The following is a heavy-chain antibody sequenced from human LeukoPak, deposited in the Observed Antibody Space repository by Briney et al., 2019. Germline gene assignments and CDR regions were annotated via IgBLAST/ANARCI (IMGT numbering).Heavy chain of an antibody. J-gene: IGHJ6*03. CDR1: GFTFSSYE. D-gene: IGHD3-10*01. CDR2: ISSSGSTI. V-gene: IGHV3-48*03. CDR3: ARGGITMVRGVIFYYYYMDV. Sequence: GGSLRLSCAASGFTFSSYEMNSVRQAPGKGLEWVSYISSSGSTIYYADSVKGRFTISRDNAKNSLYLQMNSLRAEDTAVYYCARGGITMVRGVIFYYYYMDVWGKGTTVTVSS.